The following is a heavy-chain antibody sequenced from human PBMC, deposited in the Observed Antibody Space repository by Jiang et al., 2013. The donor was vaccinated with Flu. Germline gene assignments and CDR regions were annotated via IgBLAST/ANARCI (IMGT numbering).Heavy chain of an antibody. D-gene: IGHD3-16*01. Sequence: SLTCAISGDSVSSNSAAWNWIRQSPSRGLEWLGRTYYRSKWYNDYAVSVKSRITINPDTSKNQFSLQLNSVTPEDTAVYYCARDSDMITFGTDSDAFDIWGQGTMVTVSS. CDR3: ARDSDMITFGTDSDAFDI. V-gene: IGHV6-1*01. CDR1: GDSVSSNSAA. J-gene: IGHJ3*02. CDR2: TYYRSKWYN.